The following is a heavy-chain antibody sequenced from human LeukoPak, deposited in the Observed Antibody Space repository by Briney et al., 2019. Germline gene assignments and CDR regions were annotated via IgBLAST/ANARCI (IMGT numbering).Heavy chain of an antibody. CDR3: ALPAFGTSFDY. D-gene: IGHD6-13*01. J-gene: IGHJ4*02. V-gene: IGHV3-30*04. Sequence: GGSLRLTCAASGFTFSSYAMHWVRQAPGKGLEWVAVISYDGSNKYYADSVKGRFTISRDNSKNTLYLQMNSLGAEDTAVYYCALPAFGTSFDYWGQGTLVTVSS. CDR2: ISYDGSNK. CDR1: GFTFSSYA.